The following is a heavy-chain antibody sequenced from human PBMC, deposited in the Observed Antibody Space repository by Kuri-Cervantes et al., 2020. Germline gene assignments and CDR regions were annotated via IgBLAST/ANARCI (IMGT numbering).Heavy chain of an antibody. V-gene: IGHV4-39*07. J-gene: IGHJ3*02. CDR3: ARGRPPGAFDI. Sequence: SETLSLTCTVSGGSISSSSYYWGWIRQPPGKGLEWIGSIYTSGSTNYNPSLKSRVTISVDKSKNQFSLKLSSVTAADTAVYYCARGRPPGAFDIWGQGTMVTVSS. CDR2: IYTSGST. CDR1: GGSISSSSYY.